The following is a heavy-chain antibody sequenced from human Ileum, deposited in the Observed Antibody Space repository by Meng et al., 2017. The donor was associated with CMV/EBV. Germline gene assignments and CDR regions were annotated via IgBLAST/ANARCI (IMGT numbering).Heavy chain of an antibody. V-gene: IGHV3-23*01. CDR3: TKGGWLDY. CDR1: GFPFRTYD. Sequence: GESLKISCAVSGFPFRTYDMSWVRQAPGKGLEWVAVITGRDSRTYYAESVQGRFIVSKDNYEDTLYLQMNSLRSEDTARYYCTKGGWLDYWGPGTVVTVSS. J-gene: IGHJ4*02. CDR2: ITGRDSRT.